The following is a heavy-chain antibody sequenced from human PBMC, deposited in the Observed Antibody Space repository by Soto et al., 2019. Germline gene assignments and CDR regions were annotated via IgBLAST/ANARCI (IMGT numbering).Heavy chain of an antibody. Sequence: EVQLVESGGGLVQPGGSLRLSCAASGFTFNNHWMSWVRQAPGKGLEWVANIKQDGTENFYVDSVKGRFTISRDNTKTSLNLHRDSLRAEDTAVYYCARRVTAVVVTAHDAFDIWGQGTMVTVSS. D-gene: IGHD2-21*02. CDR2: IKQDGTEN. CDR1: GFTFNNHW. V-gene: IGHV3-7*01. J-gene: IGHJ3*02. CDR3: ARRVTAVVVTAHDAFDI.